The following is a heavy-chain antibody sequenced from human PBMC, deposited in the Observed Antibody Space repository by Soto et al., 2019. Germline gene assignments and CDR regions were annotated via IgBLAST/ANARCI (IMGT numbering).Heavy chain of an antibody. CDR3: ARGYYDILTGSVFDY. J-gene: IGHJ4*02. Sequence: SGESLKISCKGSGYSFTSYWISWVRQMPGKGLEWMGRIDPSDSYTNYSPSFQGHVTISADKSISTAYLQWSSLKASDTAMYYCARGYYDILTGSVFDYWGQGTLVTVSS. CDR1: GYSFTSYW. V-gene: IGHV5-10-1*01. CDR2: IDPSDSYT. D-gene: IGHD3-9*01.